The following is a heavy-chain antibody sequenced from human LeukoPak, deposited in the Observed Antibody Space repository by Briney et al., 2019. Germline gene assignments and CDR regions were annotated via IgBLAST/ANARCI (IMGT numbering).Heavy chain of an antibody. D-gene: IGHD3-10*01. CDR2: IYFSGST. J-gene: IGHJ5*02. CDR1: GGSISSSSSY. V-gene: IGHV4-39*01. Sequence: PSETLSLTCTVSGGSISSSSSYWGWIRQPPGKGLEWIGSIYFSGSTYYNPSLKSRVTISVDTSKNQFSLKVSSVTASDTAVYYCARRSWIGQLISWFDPWGQGTLVTVSS. CDR3: ARRSWIGQLISWFDP.